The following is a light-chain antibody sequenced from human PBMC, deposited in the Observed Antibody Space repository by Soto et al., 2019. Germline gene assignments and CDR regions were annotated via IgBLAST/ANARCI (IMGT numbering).Light chain of an antibody. Sequence: DIQMPQSPSSLSASVGDRVTITCRASQSISSYLNCYQQKPGKAPKALIYAASTLQSGFPSRFSGSGSGRDFTLTINVLQPEDFATYYCQQSYSTPWTFGQGTRVDI. CDR1: QSISSY. CDR2: AAS. V-gene: IGKV1-39*01. CDR3: QQSYSTPWT. J-gene: IGKJ1*01.